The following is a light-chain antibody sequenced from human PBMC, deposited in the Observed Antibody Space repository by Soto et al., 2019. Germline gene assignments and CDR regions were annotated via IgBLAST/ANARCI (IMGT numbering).Light chain of an antibody. CDR2: AAS. CDR3: QQYNAYSWT. CDR1: QGIRND. J-gene: IGKJ1*01. Sequence: IQMTQSPSSLSASVGGRVTITCRASQGIRNDLGWYQQKPGKAPKLLIYAASSLQSGVPSRFSGSGSGTEFTLTISSLQSDDFGTYYCQQYNAYSWTFGQGTKVDIK. V-gene: IGKV1-17*01.